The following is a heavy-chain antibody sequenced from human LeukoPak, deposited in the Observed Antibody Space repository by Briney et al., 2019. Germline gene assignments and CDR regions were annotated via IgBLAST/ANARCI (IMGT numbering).Heavy chain of an antibody. CDR3: AGGHSSGWYGGYTPFDP. D-gene: IGHD6-19*01. J-gene: IGHJ5*02. V-gene: IGHV1-2*02. CDR2: INPNSGGT. Sequence: RASVKVSCKASGYTFTGYYMHWVRQAPGQGLEWMGWINPNSGGTNYAQKFQGRVTMTRDTSISTAYMELSRLRSDDTAVYYCAGGHSSGWYGGYTPFDPWGQGTLVTVSS. CDR1: GYTFTGYY.